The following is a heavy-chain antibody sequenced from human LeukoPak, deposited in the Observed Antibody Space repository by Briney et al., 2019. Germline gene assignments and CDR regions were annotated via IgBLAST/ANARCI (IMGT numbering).Heavy chain of an antibody. Sequence: SETLSLTCAVYGGSFSGYYWSWIRQPPGKGLEWIGEINHSGSTNYNPSLKSRVTISVDTSKNQFSLKLSSVTAADTAVYYCARAARVLRFLEWLLGDNWFDPWGQGTLVTVSS. D-gene: IGHD3-3*01. CDR2: INHSGST. CDR1: GGSFSGYY. CDR3: ARAARVLRFLEWLLGDNWFDP. J-gene: IGHJ5*02. V-gene: IGHV4-34*01.